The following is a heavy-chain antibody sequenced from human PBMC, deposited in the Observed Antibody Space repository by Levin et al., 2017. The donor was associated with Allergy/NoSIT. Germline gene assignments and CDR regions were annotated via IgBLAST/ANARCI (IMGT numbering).Heavy chain of an antibody. Sequence: GESLKISCKASGYTFTSHWIGWVRQMPGKGLEWMGIIYPSDSDTRYSPSFQGQVTISADKSISTAYLQWRSLKASDNAIYYCARHGKTSLRFDAFDIWGQGTMVTVSS. CDR2: IYPSDSDT. J-gene: IGHJ3*02. CDR3: ARHGKTSLRFDAFDI. V-gene: IGHV5-51*01. CDR1: GYTFTSHW.